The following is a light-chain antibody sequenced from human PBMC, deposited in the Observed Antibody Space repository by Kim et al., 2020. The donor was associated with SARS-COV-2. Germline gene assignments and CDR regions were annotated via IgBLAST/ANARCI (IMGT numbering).Light chain of an antibody. CDR1: RLRSYY. CDR2: GKN. V-gene: IGLV3-19*01. J-gene: IGLJ2*01. Sequence: ALGQTVRTTCQGERLRSYYVSGCKKKRGQAPILVIYGKNNRPSGIPDRFSGSSSGNTASLTIAGAQAEDDADYYCNARDSSGSPMVFGGGTKLTVL. CDR3: NARDSSGSPMV.